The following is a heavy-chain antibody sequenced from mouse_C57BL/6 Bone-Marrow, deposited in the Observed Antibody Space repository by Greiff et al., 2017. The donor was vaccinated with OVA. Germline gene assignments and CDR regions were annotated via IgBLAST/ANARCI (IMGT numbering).Heavy chain of an antibody. Sequence: EVHLVESGGGLVQPGESLKLSCESNEYEFPSHDMSWVSKTPEKRLELVAAINSDGGSTYYPDTMERRFIISRDNTKKTLYLQMSSLRSEDTALYYCARQRSGGYWYFDDWGTGTTVTVSS. CDR3: ARQRSGGYWYFDD. V-gene: IGHV5-2*01. J-gene: IGHJ1*03. CDR1: EYEFPSHD. CDR2: INSDGGST. D-gene: IGHD4-1*01.